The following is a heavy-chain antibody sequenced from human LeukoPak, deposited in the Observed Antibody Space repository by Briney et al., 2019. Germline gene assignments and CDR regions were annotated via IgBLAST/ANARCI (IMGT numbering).Heavy chain of an antibody. J-gene: IGHJ6*03. CDR3: ARGRVPSGAARLFLVSTKYYYYYMDV. CDR1: GYTFTSYD. V-gene: IGHV1-8*01. Sequence: GASVKVSCKASGYTFTSYDINWVRQATGQGLEWMGWMNPNSGNTGYAQKFQGRVTMTRNTSISTAYMELSSLRSEDTAVYYCARGRVPSGAARLFLVSTKYYYYYMDVWGKGTTVTVSS. CDR2: MNPNSGNT. D-gene: IGHD6-6*01.